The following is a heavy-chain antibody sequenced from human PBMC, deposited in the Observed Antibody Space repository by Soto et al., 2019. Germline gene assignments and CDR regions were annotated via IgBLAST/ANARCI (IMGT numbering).Heavy chain of an antibody. CDR1: GLSFEDYT. CDR3: ARDSYDILTGQKRYFDF. V-gene: IGHV3-43*01. CDR2: ISWDGGIT. D-gene: IGHD3-9*01. Sequence: GGSVRLTCAASGLSFEDYTMHWVRQGPGKGPGWISLISWDGGITDYSDSVKGRFISSRDNSKNSLFLEMNSLTSEDAAMYFCARDSYDILTGQKRYFDFWGQGTLVTVSS. J-gene: IGHJ4*02.